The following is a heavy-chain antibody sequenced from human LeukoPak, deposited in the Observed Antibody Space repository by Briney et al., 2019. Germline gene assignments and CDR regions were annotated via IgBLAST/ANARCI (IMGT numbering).Heavy chain of an antibody. Sequence: SETLSLTCTVSGGSISSSSYYWGWIRQPPGKGLEWIGSIYYSGSTYYNPSLKSRVTISVDTSKNQFSLKLRSVTAADTAVYYCARRGDDSSGYYFSWGQGTLVTVSS. J-gene: IGHJ5*02. V-gene: IGHV4-39*01. CDR2: IYYSGST. CDR1: GGSISSSSYY. CDR3: ARRGDDSSGYYFS. D-gene: IGHD3-22*01.